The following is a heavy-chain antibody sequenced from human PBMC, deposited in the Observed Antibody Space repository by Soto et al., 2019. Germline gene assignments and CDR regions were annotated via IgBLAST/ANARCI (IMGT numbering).Heavy chain of an antibody. CDR3: ARSIGSGGVIGGFDY. Sequence: QVQLLRSGAGGSKPGSAVRASCKAAGGTFNMYQRNWGRRAPGQGLEWMAGIIPIFDTPRYSQQFQGRVTITVDESTSTDYMELSSLRSEDTAIYYCARSIGSGGVIGGFDYWGQGTLVTVAS. J-gene: IGHJ4*02. V-gene: IGHV1-69*01. CDR1: GGTFNMYQ. CDR2: IIPIFDTP. D-gene: IGHD3-16*02.